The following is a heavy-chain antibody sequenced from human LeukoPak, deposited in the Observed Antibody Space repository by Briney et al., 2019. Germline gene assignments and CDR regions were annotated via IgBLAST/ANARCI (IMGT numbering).Heavy chain of an antibody. CDR3: ARDKKTDDYGDYWPWVVDY. V-gene: IGHV3-21*06. J-gene: IGHJ4*02. CDR1: GFTFSSYS. CDR2: ISSSSSYI. Sequence: GGSLRLACAASGFTFSSYSMNWVRQAPGKGLEWVSSISSSSSYIYYADSVKGRFTISRDNAKNSLYLQMNSLRAEDTAVYYCARDKKTDDYGDYWPWVVDYWGQGTLVTVSS. D-gene: IGHD4-17*01.